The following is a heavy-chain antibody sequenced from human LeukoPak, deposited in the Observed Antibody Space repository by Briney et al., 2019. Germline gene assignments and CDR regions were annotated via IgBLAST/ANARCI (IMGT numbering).Heavy chain of an antibody. D-gene: IGHD6-19*01. CDR2: ITSSSSYI. J-gene: IGHJ4*02. CDR1: GFTFSTYN. CDR3: ARDRGGYPDY. V-gene: IGHV3-21*01. Sequence: GGSLRLSCAASGFTFSTYNMNWVRQAPGKGLEWVSSITSSSSYIYYADSVKGRFTISRDNAKNSLYLQMNSLRAEDTAVYYCARDRGGYPDYWGQGTLVTVSS.